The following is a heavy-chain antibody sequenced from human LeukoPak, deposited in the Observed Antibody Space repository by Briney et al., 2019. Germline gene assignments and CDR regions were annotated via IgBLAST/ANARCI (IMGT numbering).Heavy chain of an antibody. J-gene: IGHJ4*02. V-gene: IGHV3-30*18. CDR2: ISYDGSNK. Sequence: GRSLRLSCAASGFTFSSYGMHWVRQAPGKGLEWVAVISYDGSNKYYADSVKGRFTISRGNSKNTLYLQMNSLRAEDTAVYYCAKFNAPLDYWGQRTLVTVSS. CDR3: AKFNAPLDY. CDR1: GFTFSSYG.